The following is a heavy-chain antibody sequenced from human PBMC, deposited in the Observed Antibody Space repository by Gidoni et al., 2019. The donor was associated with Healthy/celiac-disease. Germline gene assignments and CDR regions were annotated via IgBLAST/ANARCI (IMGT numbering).Heavy chain of an antibody. CDR2: INHSGST. J-gene: IGHJ4*02. Sequence: QPPGKGLEWIGEINHSGSTNYNLSLKSRVTISVDTSKNQFSRKLSSVTAADTAEYYCARASFGGYENWGQGTLVTVSS. CDR3: ARASFGGYEN. V-gene: IGHV4-34*01. D-gene: IGHD5-12*01.